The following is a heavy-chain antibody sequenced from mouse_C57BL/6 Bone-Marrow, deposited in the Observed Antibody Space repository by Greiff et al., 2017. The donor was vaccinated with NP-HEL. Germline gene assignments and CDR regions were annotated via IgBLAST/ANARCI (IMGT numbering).Heavy chain of an antibody. J-gene: IGHJ3*01. CDR1: GFSLTSYG. CDR2: IWRGGST. V-gene: IGHV2-2*01. Sequence: VQLQQSGPGLVQPSQSLSITCTVSGFSLTSYGVHWVRQSPGKGLEWLGVIWRGGSTAYNAAFISRMSISKYKSKSQVFFKMNSLQADETAIYYCASYAYWGQGTLVTVSA. CDR3: ASYAY.